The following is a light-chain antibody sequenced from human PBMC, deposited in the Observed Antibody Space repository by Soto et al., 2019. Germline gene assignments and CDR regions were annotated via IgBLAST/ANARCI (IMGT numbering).Light chain of an antibody. V-gene: IGKV3-11*01. J-gene: IGKJ3*01. CDR1: QSVSGGS. Sequence: VLTQSPATLSLSPGERVTLSCRASQSVSGGSLAWYQQKPGQAPRLLIYNTSNRAASIPPRFSGSGSGTDFTLTISSAEPDDAAVYYCQHRGSWPLTFGPGTKVTI. CDR3: QHRGSWPLT. CDR2: NTS.